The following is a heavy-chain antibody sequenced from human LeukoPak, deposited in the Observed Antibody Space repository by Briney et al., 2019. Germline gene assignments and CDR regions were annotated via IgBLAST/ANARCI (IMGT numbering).Heavy chain of an antibody. CDR1: GGTFSSYA. J-gene: IGHJ3*02. Sequence: SVKVSCKASGGTFSSYAISWVRQAPGQGLEWMGRIIPIFGIANYAQRFQGRVTITADKSTSTAYMELSSLRSEDTAVYYCARSLFPSGSAFDIWGQGTMVTVSS. CDR3: ARSLFPSGSAFDI. CDR2: IIPIFGIA. V-gene: IGHV1-69*04. D-gene: IGHD3-10*01.